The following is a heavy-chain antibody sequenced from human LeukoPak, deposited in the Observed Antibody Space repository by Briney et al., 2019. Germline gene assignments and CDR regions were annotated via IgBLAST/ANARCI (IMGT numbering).Heavy chain of an antibody. CDR3: GKGLYHDYSGIGDY. CDR2: VSASGGNT. V-gene: IGHV3-23*01. Sequence: GGSLRLSCAASGFTFSSYAMSWVRQAPGKGLEWVSAVSASGGNTYYADSVKGRFTISRDNSKNTLYLPVNSLRAEDTAVYYCGKGLYHDYSGIGDYWGQGTLVTVSS. CDR1: GFTFSSYA. J-gene: IGHJ4*02. D-gene: IGHD3-22*01.